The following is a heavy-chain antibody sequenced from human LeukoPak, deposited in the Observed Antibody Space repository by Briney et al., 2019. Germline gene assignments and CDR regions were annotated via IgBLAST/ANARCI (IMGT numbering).Heavy chain of an antibody. CDR3: ASEPHY. J-gene: IGHJ4*02. V-gene: IGHV3-7*01. CDR2: IKQDGSEK. CDR1: GFTFSSYG. Sequence: GGSLRLSCAASGFTFSSYGMSWVRQAPGKGLEWVANIKQDGSEKYYVDSVKGRFTISRDNAKNSLYLQMNSLRAEDTAVYYCASEPHYWGQGTLVTVSS.